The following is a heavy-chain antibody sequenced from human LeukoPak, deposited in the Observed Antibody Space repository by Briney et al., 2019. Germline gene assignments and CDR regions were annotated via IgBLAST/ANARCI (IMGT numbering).Heavy chain of an antibody. J-gene: IGHJ4*02. CDR1: GYTLTELS. CDR2: FDPEDGET. D-gene: IGHD5-18*01. V-gene: IGHV1-24*01. Sequence: ASVKVSCKVSGYTLTELSMHWVRQAPGKGLEWMGGFDPEDGETIYAQKFQGRVTMTEDTSTDTAYMELSSLRSEDTAVYYCASVVGYSYGQGPFDYWGQGTLVTVSS. CDR3: ASVVGYSYGQGPFDY.